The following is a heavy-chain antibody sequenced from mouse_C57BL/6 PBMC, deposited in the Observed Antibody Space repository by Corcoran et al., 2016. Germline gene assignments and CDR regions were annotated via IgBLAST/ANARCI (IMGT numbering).Heavy chain of an antibody. J-gene: IGHJ2*01. D-gene: IGHD2-5*01. Sequence: QSQLVQSGPELKKPGKTVKISCKSSGYTFTTYGMSWVKQAPGKGLKWMGWINTYSGVPTYADDFKERFAFSLETSASTAYLQINNLKNEDTATYFCARGKSNYVDYFDYWGQGTTLTVSS. CDR3: ARGKSNYVDYFDY. V-gene: IGHV9-3*01. CDR2: INTYSGVP. CDR1: GYTFTTYG.